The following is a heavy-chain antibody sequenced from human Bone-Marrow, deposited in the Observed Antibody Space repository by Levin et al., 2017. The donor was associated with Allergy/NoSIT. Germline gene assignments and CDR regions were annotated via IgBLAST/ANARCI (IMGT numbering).Heavy chain of an antibody. D-gene: IGHD5-12*01. J-gene: IGHJ4*02. CDR2: IYYSGST. CDR3: ARLPLTGGYDYEGFDY. Sequence: PSQTLSLTCTVSGGSISSSSYYWGWIRQPPGKGLEWIGSIYYSGSTYYNPSLKSRVTISVDTSKNQFSLKLSSVTAADTAVYYCARLPLTGGYDYEGFDYWGQGTLVTVSS. CDR1: GGSISSSSYY. V-gene: IGHV4-39*01.